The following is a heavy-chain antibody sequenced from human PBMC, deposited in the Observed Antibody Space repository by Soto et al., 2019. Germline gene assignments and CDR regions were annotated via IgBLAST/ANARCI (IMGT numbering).Heavy chain of an antibody. J-gene: IGHJ6*02. CDR1: GFTFSLYA. V-gene: IGHV3-23*01. D-gene: IGHD3-9*01. CDR2: ISGSGERT. CDR3: AKGYWLYDNYYGMEG. Sequence: EEQLLESGGGLVQPGGSLRLSCTASGFTFSLYAMSWARHTPGKGLEWVASISGSGERTYYADSVKGRFTISKDNSQNSVFLQMNSLRAEDTAEYYCAKGYWLYDNYYGMEGWGQGTSVTVSS.